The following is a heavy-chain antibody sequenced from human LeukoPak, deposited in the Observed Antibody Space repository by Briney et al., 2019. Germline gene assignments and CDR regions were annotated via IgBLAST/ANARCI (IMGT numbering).Heavy chain of an antibody. CDR1: GYTFTGYY. J-gene: IGHJ4*02. CDR2: INPNSGGT. CDR3: ARDPSGYGVPFDY. V-gene: IGHV1-2*06. Sequence: ASVKVSCKASGYTFTGYYMHWVRQAPGQGLEWMGRINPNSGGTNYAQKFQGRVTKTRDTSISTAYMELSRLRSDDTAVYYCARDPSGYGVPFDYWGQGTLVTVSS. D-gene: IGHD2-2*01.